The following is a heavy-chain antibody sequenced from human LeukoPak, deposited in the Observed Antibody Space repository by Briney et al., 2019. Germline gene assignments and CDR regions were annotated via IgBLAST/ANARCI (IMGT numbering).Heavy chain of an antibody. D-gene: IGHD3-22*01. J-gene: IGHJ2*01. V-gene: IGHV4-4*09. CDR3: ARPALRYDSSGYYGL. CDR2: IYTSGRT. CDR1: GGSISSYY. Sequence: PSETLSLTCTVSGGSISSYYWSWIRQPPGKGLEWIGYIYTSGRTNYNPSLKSRLTISVDTSKNQFSLKLSSVTAADTAVYYCARPALRYDSSGYYGLWGRGTLVTVSS.